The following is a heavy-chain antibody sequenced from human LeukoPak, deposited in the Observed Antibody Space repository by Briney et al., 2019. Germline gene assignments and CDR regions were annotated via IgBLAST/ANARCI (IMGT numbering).Heavy chain of an antibody. CDR2: ISWNSGSI. J-gene: IGHJ4*02. D-gene: IGHD3-16*02. CDR3: AKDIVEGGGLRLGEISLDY. Sequence: GGSLRLSCAASGFTFDDYAMHWVRQAPGKGLEWVSGISWNSGSIGYADSVKGRFTISRDNAKNSLYLQMNSLRAEDTALYYCAKDIVEGGGLRLGEISLDYWGQGTLVTVSS. CDR1: GFTFDDYA. V-gene: IGHV3-9*01.